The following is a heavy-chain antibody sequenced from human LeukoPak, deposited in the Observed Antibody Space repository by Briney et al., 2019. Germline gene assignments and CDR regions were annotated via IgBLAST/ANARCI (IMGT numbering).Heavy chain of an antibody. Sequence: GGSLRLSCVVSGFTFSSYWMSWVRQAPGKGLEWVAHIKQDGSEKYYVDSVKGRFTISRDNAKNSLYLQMNSLRAEDTAVYYCAGNPRTWNVYFDYWGQGTLVTVSS. CDR2: IKQDGSEK. V-gene: IGHV3-7*01. D-gene: IGHD1-1*01. CDR3: AGNPRTWNVYFDY. CDR1: GFTFSSYW. J-gene: IGHJ4*02.